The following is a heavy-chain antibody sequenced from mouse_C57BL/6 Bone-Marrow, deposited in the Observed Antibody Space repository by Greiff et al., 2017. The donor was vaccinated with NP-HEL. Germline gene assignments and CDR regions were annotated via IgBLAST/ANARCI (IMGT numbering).Heavy chain of an antibody. CDR2: ISSGGSYT. V-gene: IGHV5-6*02. J-gene: IGHJ3*01. CDR3: ASPYDYDVAWFAY. Sequence: DVKLVESGGDLVKPGGSLKLSCAASGFTFSSYGMSWVRQTPDKRLEWVATISSGGSYTYYPDSVKGRFTISRDNAKDTLHMQMSSLKSEETAMYYCASPYDYDVAWFAYWGQGTLVTVSA. CDR1: GFTFSSYG. D-gene: IGHD2-4*01.